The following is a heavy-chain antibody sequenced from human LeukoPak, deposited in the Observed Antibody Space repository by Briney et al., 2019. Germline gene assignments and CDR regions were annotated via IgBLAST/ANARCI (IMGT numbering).Heavy chain of an antibody. Sequence: SETLSLTCTVSGGSISSGGYYWSWIRQHPGKGLEWIGYIYYSGSTNYNPSLKSRVTMSVDTSKNQFSLKLSSVTAADTAVYYCARDTGPWGDNHFDYWGQGTLVTVSS. D-gene: IGHD1-14*01. V-gene: IGHV4-31*03. J-gene: IGHJ4*02. CDR3: ARDTGPWGDNHFDY. CDR1: GGSISSGGYY. CDR2: IYYSGST.